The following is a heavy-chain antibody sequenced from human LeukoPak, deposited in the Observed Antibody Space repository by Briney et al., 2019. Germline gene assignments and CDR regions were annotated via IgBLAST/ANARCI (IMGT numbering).Heavy chain of an antibody. CDR3: AKSREGWYLAVYAFDI. CDR1: GFTFSNYA. J-gene: IGHJ3*02. D-gene: IGHD6-19*01. V-gene: IGHV3-23*01. Sequence: PGGSLRLSCAASGFTFSNYAMTWVRQAPGKGLEWVSAISGSGGSKSYVDSVEARFSISRDNSKNTLFLQMNSLRAEDTAIYYCAKSREGWYLAVYAFDIWGQGTMVTVSS. CDR2: ISGSGGSK.